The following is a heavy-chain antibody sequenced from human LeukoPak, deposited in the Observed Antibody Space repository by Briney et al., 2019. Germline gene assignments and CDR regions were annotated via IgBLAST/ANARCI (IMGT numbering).Heavy chain of an antibody. J-gene: IGHJ4*02. Sequence: SETLSHTCTVSLDSTTSNFCSWVRQPPGKGLEWIGEIHRSGSPNYNPSLQSRVTISIDRSRNQIALELSSVTAADTAVYYCAREILGGFNPGAYWGQAT. V-gene: IGHV4-4*02. D-gene: IGHD1-14*01. CDR2: IHRSGSP. CDR3: AREILGGFNPGAY. CDR1: LDSTTSNF.